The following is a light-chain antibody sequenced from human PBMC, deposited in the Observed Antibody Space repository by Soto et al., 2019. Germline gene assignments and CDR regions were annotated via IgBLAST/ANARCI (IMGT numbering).Light chain of an antibody. CDR2: ATS. CDR3: QQYGGSPPAYT. CDR1: QSVDRNY. V-gene: IGKV3-20*01. Sequence: EVVLTQSPGPLSLSPGERATLSCRASQSVDRNYLSWFQHKRGQPPRVIVFATSSRAAGTPVRFSGSGSGTNFTLTITRVEPEDFGVYYCQQYGGSPPAYTFGLGTKLEI. J-gene: IGKJ2*01.